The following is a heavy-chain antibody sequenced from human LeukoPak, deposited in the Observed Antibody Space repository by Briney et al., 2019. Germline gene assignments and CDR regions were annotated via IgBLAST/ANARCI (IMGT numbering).Heavy chain of an antibody. CDR1: GFTFSSYA. V-gene: IGHV3-23*01. Sequence: GGSLRLSCAASGFTFSSYAMSWVRQAPGKGLEWVSAISGSGGSTYYAASVKGRFTISRDNSKNTLYLQMNSLRAEDTAVYYCANDYYDSSGYPYYFDYWGQGTLVTVSS. D-gene: IGHD3-22*01. J-gene: IGHJ4*02. CDR2: ISGSGGST. CDR3: ANDYYDSSGYPYYFDY.